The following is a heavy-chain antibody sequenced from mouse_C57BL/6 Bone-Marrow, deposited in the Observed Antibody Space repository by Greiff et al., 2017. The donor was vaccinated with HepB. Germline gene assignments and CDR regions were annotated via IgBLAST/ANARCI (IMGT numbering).Heavy chain of an antibody. V-gene: IGHV1-54*01. Sequence: QVQLQQSGAELVRPGTSVKVSCKASGYAFTNYWIEWVKQRPGQGLEWIGVINPGSGGTNYNEKFKGKATLTADKSSSTAYMQLSSLTSEDSAVYVCAISTTVVYWYFDVWGTGTTVTVSS. CDR1: GYAFTNYW. D-gene: IGHD1-1*01. J-gene: IGHJ1*03. CDR3: AISTTVVYWYFDV. CDR2: INPGSGGT.